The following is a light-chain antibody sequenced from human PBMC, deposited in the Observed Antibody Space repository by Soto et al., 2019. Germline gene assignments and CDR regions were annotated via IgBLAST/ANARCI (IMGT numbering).Light chain of an antibody. J-gene: IGKJ1*01. CDR3: QQYNNYPWA. CDR1: QGISSS. CDR2: DAS. Sequence: AIQLTQSPSSLSASIGDRVTITCRASQGISSSLAWYQQEPGKAPKLLIYDASSLESGVPSRFSGSGSGTEFTLTISSLQPDDFATYYCQQYNNYPWAFGQGTKVDIK. V-gene: IGKV1D-13*01.